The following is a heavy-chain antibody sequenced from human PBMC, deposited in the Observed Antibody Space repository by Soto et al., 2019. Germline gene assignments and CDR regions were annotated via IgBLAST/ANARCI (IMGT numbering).Heavy chain of an antibody. V-gene: IGHV3-7*01. CDR3: ARDRSTVKWYYYYYMDV. CDR2: IKQDGSEK. Sequence: GGSLRLSCAASGFTFSSYWMSWVRQAPGKGLEWVANIKQDGSEKYYVDSVKGRFTISRDNAKNSLYLQMNSLRAEDTAVYYCARDRSTVKWYYYYYMDVWGKGTTVTVSS. D-gene: IGHD2-8*01. J-gene: IGHJ6*03. CDR1: GFTFSSYW.